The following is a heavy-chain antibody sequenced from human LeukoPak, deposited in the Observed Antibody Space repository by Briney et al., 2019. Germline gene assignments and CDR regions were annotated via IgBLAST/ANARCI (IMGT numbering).Heavy chain of an antibody. Sequence: PGGSLRLSCAASGFTFSSYAMHWVRQAPGKGLEWVAVISYDGNNIYYADSVKGRFTISRDNSKNTLYLQMNSLRAEDTAVYYCAKSKVGATVSYYYYGMDVWGQGTTVTVSS. CDR3: AKSKVGATVSYYYYGMDV. V-gene: IGHV3-30*18. CDR2: ISYDGNNI. CDR1: GFTFSSYA. J-gene: IGHJ6*02. D-gene: IGHD1-26*01.